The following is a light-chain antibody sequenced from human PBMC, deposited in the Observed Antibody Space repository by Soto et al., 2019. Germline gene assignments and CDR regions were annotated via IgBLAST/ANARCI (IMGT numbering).Light chain of an antibody. CDR2: GAS. J-gene: IGKJ1*01. Sequence: EIVLTQSPGTLSLSPGGRASLSCRASQSVGSTFLAWYQQNPGQAPRLLISGASNRATGIPNRFSGSGSGTDFTLTISRLEPEDFAVYFCQQYANSPPTFGQGTKVDIK. V-gene: IGKV3-20*01. CDR3: QQYANSPPT. CDR1: QSVGSTF.